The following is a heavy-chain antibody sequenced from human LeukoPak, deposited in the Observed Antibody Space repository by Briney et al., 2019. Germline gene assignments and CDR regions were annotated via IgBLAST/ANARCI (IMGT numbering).Heavy chain of an antibody. CDR1: GGSMSSYY. CDR3: ARVAAKTVDY. J-gene: IGHJ4*02. CDR2: IYTSGST. Sequence: SETLSLTCTVSGGSMSSYYWSWIRQPPGKGLEWIGRIYTSGSTNYNPSLKSRVTISVDTSKNQFSLKLSSVTAADTAVYYCARVAAKTVDYWGQGTLVTVSS. V-gene: IGHV4-4*07. D-gene: IGHD2-15*01.